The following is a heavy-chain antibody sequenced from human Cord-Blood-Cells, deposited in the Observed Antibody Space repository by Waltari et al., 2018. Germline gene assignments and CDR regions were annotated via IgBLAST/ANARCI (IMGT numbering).Heavy chain of an antibody. V-gene: IGHV4-34*01. CDR1: GGSFSGYS. D-gene: IGHD2-15*01. CDR3: AMGRRYCSGGSCYLGFDY. Sequence: QVQLRQWGAGLLKPSETLSLTCAVYGGSFSGYSWSWIRQPPGTGLEWIGEINHSGSTNYNPSLKSRVTISVDTSKNQFSLKLSSVTAADTAVYYCAMGRRYCSGGSCYLGFDYWGQGTLVTVSS. J-gene: IGHJ4*02. CDR2: INHSGST.